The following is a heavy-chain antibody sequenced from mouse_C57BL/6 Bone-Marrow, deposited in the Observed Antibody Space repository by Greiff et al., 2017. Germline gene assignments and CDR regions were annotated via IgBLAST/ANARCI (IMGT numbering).Heavy chain of an antibody. CDR2: IYPRDGST. CDR1: GYTFTDHT. CDR3: ARWGFITTVVATDAMDY. D-gene: IGHD1-1*01. J-gene: IGHJ4*01. Sequence: QVQLQQSDAELVKPGASVKISCKVSGYTFTDHTIHWMKQRPEQGLEWIGYIYPRDGSTKYNEKFKGKATLTADKSSSTAYMQLNSLTSEDSAVYFCARWGFITTVVATDAMDYWGQGTSVTVSS. V-gene: IGHV1-78*01.